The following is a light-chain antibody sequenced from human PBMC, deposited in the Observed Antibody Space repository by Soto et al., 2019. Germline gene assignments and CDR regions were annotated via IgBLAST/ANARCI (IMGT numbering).Light chain of an antibody. Sequence: EVVMTQSPVTLSVSPGERATLSCRASQSVSSNLAWYRQKPGQAPRLLIYGASNRATGIPARFSGSGSGTDFTLTISSLEPEDFAVYYCQQRSNWPRTFGQGTKVDIK. CDR2: GAS. CDR1: QSVSSN. V-gene: IGKV3-11*01. CDR3: QQRSNWPRT. J-gene: IGKJ1*01.